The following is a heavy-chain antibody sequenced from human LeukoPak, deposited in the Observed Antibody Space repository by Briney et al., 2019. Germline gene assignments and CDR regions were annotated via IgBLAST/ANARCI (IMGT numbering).Heavy chain of an antibody. CDR3: ARGIIKPATVTLLNAFDI. V-gene: IGHV4-38-2*02. CDR1: GYSISSGYY. D-gene: IGHD4-17*01. J-gene: IGHJ3*02. Sequence: SETLSLTCTVSGYSISSGYYWGWIRQPPGKGLEWIGSIYHSGSTYCNPSLKSRVTISVDTSKNQFSLKLSSVTAADTAVYYCARGIIKPATVTLLNAFDIWGQGTMVTVSS. CDR2: IYHSGST.